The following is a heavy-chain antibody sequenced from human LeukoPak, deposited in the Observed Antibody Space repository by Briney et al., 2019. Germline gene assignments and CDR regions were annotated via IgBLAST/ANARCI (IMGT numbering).Heavy chain of an antibody. CDR1: GFTFSSYE. Sequence: GRSLRLSCAASGFTFSSYEMNWVRQAPGKGLEWVSYISSSGSTIYYADSVKGRFTISRDNAKNSLYLQMNSLRAEDTAVYYCARDSSSSSWSYYYYYYDMDVWGKGTTVTVPS. CDR2: ISSSGSTI. CDR3: ARDSSSSSWSYYYYYYDMDV. J-gene: IGHJ6*04. D-gene: IGHD6-13*01. V-gene: IGHV3-48*03.